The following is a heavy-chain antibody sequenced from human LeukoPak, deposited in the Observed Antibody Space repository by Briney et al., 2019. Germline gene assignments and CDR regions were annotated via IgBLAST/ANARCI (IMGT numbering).Heavy chain of an antibody. CDR1: GFTFSSYA. J-gene: IGHJ4*02. CDR3: ARENPSITIFGVVISYYFDY. V-gene: IGHV3-30*14. D-gene: IGHD3-3*01. CDR2: ISYDGSNK. Sequence: GRSLRLSCAASGFTFSSYAMHWVRQAPGKGLEWVAVISYDGSNKYYADSVKGRFTISRDNSKNTLYLQMNSLRAEDTAVYYCARENPSITIFGVVISYYFDYWGQGTLVTVSS.